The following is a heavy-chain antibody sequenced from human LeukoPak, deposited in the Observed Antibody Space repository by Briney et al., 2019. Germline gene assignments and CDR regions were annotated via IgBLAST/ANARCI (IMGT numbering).Heavy chain of an antibody. V-gene: IGHV4-34*01. CDR1: GGSFSGYY. J-gene: IGHJ5*02. CDR3: AREKQKRIAAAGTYGWFDP. Sequence: SSETLSLTCAAYGGSFSGYYWSWIRQPPGKGLEWIGEINHSGSTNYNPSLKSRVTISVDTSKNQFSLKLSSVTAADTAVYYCAREKQKRIAAAGTYGWFDPWGQGTLVTVSS. D-gene: IGHD6-13*01. CDR2: INHSGST.